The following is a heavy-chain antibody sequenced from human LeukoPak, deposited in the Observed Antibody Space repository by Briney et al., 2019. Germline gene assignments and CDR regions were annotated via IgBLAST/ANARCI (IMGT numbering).Heavy chain of an antibody. CDR3: ARVKQQLARGYDAFDI. CDR1: GGSMSSYY. Sequence: SETLSLTCTVSGGSMSSYYWSWIRQPPGKGLQWIGHIHYSGSANNNPSLKSRVTISVDTSKNQFSLKLSSVTAADTAVYYCARVKQQLARGYDAFDIWGQGTMVTVSS. D-gene: IGHD6-13*01. V-gene: IGHV4-59*01. J-gene: IGHJ3*02. CDR2: IHYSGSA.